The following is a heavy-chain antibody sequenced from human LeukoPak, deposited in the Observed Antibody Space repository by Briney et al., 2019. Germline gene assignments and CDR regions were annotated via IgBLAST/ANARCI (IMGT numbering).Heavy chain of an antibody. V-gene: IGHV3-48*01. CDR1: RFTFSSYS. Sequence: GGSLRLSCAASRFTFSSYSMNWVRQAPGKGLEWVSYISSISNTIYYADSVKGRFTISRDNAKNSVYLQMNSLRAEDTAVYYCARGNSHGPGDFDSWGQATLVTVYS. J-gene: IGHJ4*02. D-gene: IGHD5-18*01. CDR2: ISSISNTI. CDR3: ARGNSHGPGDFDS.